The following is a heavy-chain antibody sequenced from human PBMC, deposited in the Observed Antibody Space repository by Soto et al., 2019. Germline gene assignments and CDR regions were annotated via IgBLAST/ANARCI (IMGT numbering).Heavy chain of an antibody. CDR1: GGTFSSYA. D-gene: IGHD6-13*01. Sequence: SVKVSCKDSGGTFSSYAIRWVRQAPRQGLEWMGGIIPIFGTANYAQKFQGRVTITADESTSTAYMELSSLRSEDTAVYYCARDLSDSFSAAGPVFDYWGQGTLVTVSS. CDR2: IIPIFGTA. J-gene: IGHJ4*02. CDR3: ARDLSDSFSAAGPVFDY. V-gene: IGHV1-69*13.